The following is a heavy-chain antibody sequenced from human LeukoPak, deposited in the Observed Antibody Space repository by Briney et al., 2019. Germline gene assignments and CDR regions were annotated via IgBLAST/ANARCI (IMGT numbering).Heavy chain of an antibody. CDR3: ARRFNEDAPRKYYYMDV. Sequence: GGSLRLSCAASGFTFSSYAMHWVRQAPGKGLEYVSAISSNGGSTYYANSVKGRFTISRDNSKNTLYLQMGSLRAEDMAVYYCARRFNEDAPRKYYYMDVWGKGTTVTISS. J-gene: IGHJ6*03. D-gene: IGHD1-14*01. CDR2: ISSNGGST. V-gene: IGHV3-64*01. CDR1: GFTFSSYA.